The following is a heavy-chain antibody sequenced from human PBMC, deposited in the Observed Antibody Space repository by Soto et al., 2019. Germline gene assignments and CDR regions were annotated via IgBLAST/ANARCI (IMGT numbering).Heavy chain of an antibody. V-gene: IGHV3-23*01. CDR2: ISGSGGST. CDR3: AKFFYHGSGSNEFDP. D-gene: IGHD3-10*01. CDR1: GFTFSSYT. Sequence: EVPLLESGGGLVQPGGSLRLSCAASGFTFSSYTMSWVRQAPGKGLEWVSAISGSGGSTYYADSVKGRFTISRDNSKNTVYLQMNSLRAEDTAVYYCAKFFYHGSGSNEFDPWGQGTLVTVSS. J-gene: IGHJ5*02.